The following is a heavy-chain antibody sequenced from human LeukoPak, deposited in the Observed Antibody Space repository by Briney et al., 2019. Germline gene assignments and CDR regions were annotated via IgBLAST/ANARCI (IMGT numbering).Heavy chain of an antibody. D-gene: IGHD6-6*01. V-gene: IGHV4-34*01. J-gene: IGHJ4*02. Sequence: SETLSLTCAVYGGSFSGYYWSWIRQPPGKGLEWIGEINHSGSTNHNPPLKSRVTISVDTSKNQFSLKLSSVTAADTAVYYCARAIAARKTKFDYWGQGTLVTVSS. CDR3: ARAIAARKTKFDY. CDR1: GGSFSGYY. CDR2: INHSGST.